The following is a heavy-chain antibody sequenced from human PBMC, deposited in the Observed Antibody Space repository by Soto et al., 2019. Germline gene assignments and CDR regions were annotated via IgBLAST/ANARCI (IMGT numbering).Heavy chain of an antibody. CDR2: IKSKSDGGTT. V-gene: IGHV3-15*01. CDR3: TTDLWRIAVVVGSTGYFNP. CDR1: GFTFSDAW. D-gene: IGHD2-21*01. J-gene: IGHJ5*02. Sequence: GGTLRLSCAASGFTFSDAWMRWVRQASGKGLDWVCRIKSKSDGGTTEYAAPVRGRFTISRDDSKNTLYLQMNSVKTEDTAVYYCTTDLWRIAVVVGSTGYFNPWGQGT.